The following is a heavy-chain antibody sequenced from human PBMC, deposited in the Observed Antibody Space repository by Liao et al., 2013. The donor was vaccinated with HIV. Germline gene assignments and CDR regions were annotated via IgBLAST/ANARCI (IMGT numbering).Heavy chain of an antibody. J-gene: IGHJ4*02. Sequence: QALLKQWGPGLLRPSETLSVTCAVYAGSFSGYHWSWIRQPPGKGLEWIGESSHSGSTNYNPSLKSRLTISVDTSKNQFSLKLTSVTAADTAVYYCARVPARSSYYFDYWGQGTLVTVSS. CDR1: AGSFSGYH. V-gene: IGHV4-34*01. CDR2: SSHSGST. CDR3: ARVPARSSYYFDY.